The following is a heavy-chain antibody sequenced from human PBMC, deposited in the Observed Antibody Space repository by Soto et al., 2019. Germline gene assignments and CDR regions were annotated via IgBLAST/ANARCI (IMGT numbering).Heavy chain of an antibody. CDR3: SKGTNYNYVLESYRYRY. CDR2: ISGSGGST. Sequence: GGSLRLSCAASGFTFSSYAMSWVGQAPGKGLEWVSAISGSGGSTYYADSAKGGFPTSRDNRKNALYLQMNSLRAEDTAEYYCSKGTNYNYVLESYRYRYWGQGTLVTVSS. CDR1: GFTFSSYA. D-gene: IGHD3-16*02. V-gene: IGHV3-23*01. J-gene: IGHJ4*02.